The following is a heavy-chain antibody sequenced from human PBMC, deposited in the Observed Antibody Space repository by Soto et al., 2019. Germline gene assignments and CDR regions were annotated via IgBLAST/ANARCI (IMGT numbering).Heavy chain of an antibody. V-gene: IGHV3-30-3*01. Sequence: GGSLRLSCAASGFTFSSYAMHWVRQAPGKGLEWVAVISYDGSNKYYADSVKGRFTISRDNSKNTLYLQMNSLRAEDTAVYYCARNFHNIVVAPAYYYYGMDVWGQGTTVTVSS. CDR1: GFTFSSYA. CDR2: ISYDGSNK. D-gene: IGHD2-2*01. CDR3: ARNFHNIVVAPAYYYYGMDV. J-gene: IGHJ6*02.